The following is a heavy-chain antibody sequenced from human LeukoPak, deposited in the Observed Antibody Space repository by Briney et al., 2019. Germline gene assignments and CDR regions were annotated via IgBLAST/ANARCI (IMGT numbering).Heavy chain of an antibody. D-gene: IGHD3-9*01. CDR1: GFTFSSCW. CDR2: IKQDGSEK. V-gene: IGHV3-7*03. Sequence: GRSLRLSCAASGFTFSSCWMSWVRQAPGKGLEWVANIKQDGSEKYYVDSVKGRFTISRDNAKNSLYLQMNSLRAEDTAVYYCAREVYDILGGYFDYWGQGTLVTVSS. J-gene: IGHJ4*02. CDR3: AREVYDILGGYFDY.